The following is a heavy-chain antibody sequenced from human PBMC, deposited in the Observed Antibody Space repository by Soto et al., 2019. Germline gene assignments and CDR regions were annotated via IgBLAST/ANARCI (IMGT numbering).Heavy chain of an antibody. Sequence: GGSLRLSCAASGFTVSSNYMSWVRQSPGKGLGGVSVIYSGGSTYYAASVKGRFTISRDNSKNTLYLQMNSLRAEDTAVYYCARYLTYYYDSSGYYLGNYYYGMDVWGQGTTVTVSS. CDR3: ARYLTYYYDSSGYYLGNYYYGMDV. V-gene: IGHV3-53*01. CDR2: IYSGGST. CDR1: GFTVSSNY. D-gene: IGHD3-22*01. J-gene: IGHJ6*02.